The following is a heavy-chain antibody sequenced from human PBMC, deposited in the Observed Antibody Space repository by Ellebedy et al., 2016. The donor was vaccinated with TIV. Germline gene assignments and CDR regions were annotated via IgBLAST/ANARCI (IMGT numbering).Heavy chain of an antibody. CDR3: ARQSQGGGESGVFDI. V-gene: IGHV5-51*01. D-gene: IGHD3-16*01. J-gene: IGHJ3*02. CDR1: GYSFTNYW. Sequence: GESLKISCKGFGYSFTNYWIVWVRQMPGKGLEWMGVISPADSHLRSSPSFQGQVTISADKSIPTAYLQWSSLKASDSARYYCARQSQGGGESGVFDIWGQGTLLTVSS. CDR2: ISPADSHL.